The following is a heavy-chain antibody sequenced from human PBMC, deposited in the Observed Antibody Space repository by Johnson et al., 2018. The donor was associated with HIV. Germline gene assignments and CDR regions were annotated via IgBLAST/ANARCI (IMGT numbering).Heavy chain of an antibody. V-gene: IGHV3-30*09. J-gene: IGHJ3*02. D-gene: IGHD7-27*01. CDR3: AKDRNWGASGAFDI. CDR1: GFTFSSYA. Sequence: QVQLVESGGAVVQPGRSLRLSCVASGFTFSSYAMHWVRQAPGKGLDWVALISYDGSNKYFADSVKGRFAISRDNSKNTLYLEMNSLRTEDTAVYYCAKDRNWGASGAFDIWGQGTMVTVSS. CDR2: ISYDGSNK.